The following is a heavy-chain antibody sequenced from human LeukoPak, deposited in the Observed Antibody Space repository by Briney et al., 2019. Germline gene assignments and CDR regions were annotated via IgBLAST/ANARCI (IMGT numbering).Heavy chain of an antibody. D-gene: IGHD2-2*01. J-gene: IGHJ5*02. Sequence: SETLSRTCAGYGGSFSGYYWSWIRQPPGKGREGIGEINHSGSTNYNPSLKSRVPISVNPSKNQFSLRLSSVTAAAAAVYYCARRSVVVGRHWFEPWGQGTLVSVSS. CDR2: INHSGST. CDR1: GGSFSGYY. V-gene: IGHV4-34*01. CDR3: ARRSVVVGRHWFEP.